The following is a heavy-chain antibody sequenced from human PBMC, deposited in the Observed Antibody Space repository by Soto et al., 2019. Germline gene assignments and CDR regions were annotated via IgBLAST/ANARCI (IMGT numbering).Heavy chain of an antibody. CDR3: ATGGGQRYGEFEF. CDR1: GSLVNGYG. J-gene: IGHJ4*02. V-gene: IGHV1-18*01. D-gene: IGHD1-26*01. Sequence: QVQLLQSGAEVKKPGASLKVSCKASGSLVNGYGVSWVRQAPGQGLEWMGWISSYNGNTRSTQKFQARVTMTTDTSTSTAYMELGSLTSDDTAVYYCATGGGQRYGEFEFWGQGTLVTVSS. CDR2: ISSYNGNT.